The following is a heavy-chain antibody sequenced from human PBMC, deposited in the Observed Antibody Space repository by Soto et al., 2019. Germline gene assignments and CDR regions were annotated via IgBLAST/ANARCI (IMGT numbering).Heavy chain of an antibody. D-gene: IGHD2-15*01. V-gene: IGHV3-15*07. Sequence: EVQLVDSGGGLVKPGGSLRLSCEASGFSVSNAWMNWVRQAPGKGLEWVGRIKTRDEGETTNYAAPVKGRFTISRDDSKNTLYLQMNRLKTEDTAVYYCTTGSVEGFWGQGTTVTVSS. J-gene: IGHJ6*02. CDR2: IKTRDEGETT. CDR1: GFSVSNAW. CDR3: TTGSVEGF.